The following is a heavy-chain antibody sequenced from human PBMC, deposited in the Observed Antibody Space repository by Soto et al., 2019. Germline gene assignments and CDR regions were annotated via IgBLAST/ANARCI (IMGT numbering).Heavy chain of an antibody. V-gene: IGHV3-30*18. D-gene: IGHD4-17*01. CDR3: AKDLQSYGDYDYYCYGMDV. CDR2: ISYDGTNK. Sequence: QVQLVESGGGEVQPWRSLTISCAASGFTFSTYGMHWVRQTPGKGLEWVAVISYDGTNKFYSDSVKGRFTISRDNFKNTLTLQMNSLRADDTAFYSCAKDLQSYGDYDYYCYGMDVWGLGTRVTVSS. CDR1: GFTFSTYG. J-gene: IGHJ6*02.